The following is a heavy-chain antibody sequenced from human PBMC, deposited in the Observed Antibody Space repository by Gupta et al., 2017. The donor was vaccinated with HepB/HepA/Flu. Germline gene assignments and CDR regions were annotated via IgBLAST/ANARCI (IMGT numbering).Heavy chain of an antibody. Sequence: QVQLQESGPGLVKPSGTLSLTCAVSGGSISSSNWWRWVRQPPGKGLEWIGEIYHSGSTNYNPSLKSRVTISVDKSKNQFSLKLSSVTAADTAVYYCARVGYCSSTSCLDYYGMDVWGQGTTVTVSS. V-gene: IGHV4-4*02. CDR2: IYHSGST. CDR3: ARVGYCSSTSCLDYYGMDV. D-gene: IGHD2-2*01. CDR1: GGSISSSNW. J-gene: IGHJ6*02.